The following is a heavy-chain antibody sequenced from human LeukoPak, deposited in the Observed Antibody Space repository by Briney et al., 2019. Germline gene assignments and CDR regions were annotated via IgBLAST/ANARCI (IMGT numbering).Heavy chain of an antibody. CDR1: GFTFDDYA. J-gene: IGHJ3*02. Sequence: GGSLRLSCAASGFTFDDYAMHWVRHAPGKGLEWVSGISWNSGSIGYADSVKGRFTISRDNAKNSLYLQMNSLRAEDTALYYCAKGRGGDCYYDAFDIWGQGTMVTVSS. V-gene: IGHV3-9*01. CDR2: ISWNSGSI. D-gene: IGHD2-21*02. CDR3: AKGRGGDCYYDAFDI.